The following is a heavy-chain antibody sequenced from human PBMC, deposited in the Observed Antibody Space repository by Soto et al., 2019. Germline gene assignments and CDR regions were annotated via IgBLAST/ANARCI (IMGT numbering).Heavy chain of an antibody. D-gene: IGHD3-3*01. CDR2: IYYSGST. CDR3: ARPMILDNYGMDV. J-gene: IGHJ6*02. Sequence: SETLSLTCTVSGCSISSSSYYWGWIRQPPGKGLEWIGSIYYSGSTYYNPSLKSRVTISVDTSKNQFSLKLSSVTAADTDVYYCARPMILDNYGMDVWGQGTTVT. CDR1: GCSISSSSYY. V-gene: IGHV4-39*01.